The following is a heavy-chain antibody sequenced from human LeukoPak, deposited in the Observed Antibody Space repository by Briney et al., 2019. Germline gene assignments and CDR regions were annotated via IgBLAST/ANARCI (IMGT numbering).Heavy chain of an antibody. CDR3: ARAGYSSGWYYFDY. Sequence: SETLSLTCAVYGGSFSSYYWGWIRQPPGKGLEWIGSIYYSGSTYYNPSLKSRVTISVDTSKNQFSLKLSSVTAADTAVYYCARAGYSSGWYYFDYWGQGTLVTVSS. CDR2: IYYSGST. V-gene: IGHV4-39*01. J-gene: IGHJ4*02. CDR1: GGSFSSYY. D-gene: IGHD6-19*01.